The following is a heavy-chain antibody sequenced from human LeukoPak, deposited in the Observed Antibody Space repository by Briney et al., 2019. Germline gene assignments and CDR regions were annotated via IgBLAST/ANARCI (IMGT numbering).Heavy chain of an antibody. CDR3: ARGSRGSGGSCYRN. V-gene: IGHV4-34*01. CDR2: INHSGST. J-gene: IGHJ4*02. D-gene: IGHD2-15*01. Sequence: PSETPSLTCAVYGGSFSGYYWSWIRQPPGKGLERIGEINHSGSTNYNPSLKSRVTISVDTSKNQFSLKLSSVTAADTAVYYCARGSRGSGGSCYRNWGQGTLVTVSS. CDR1: GGSFSGYY.